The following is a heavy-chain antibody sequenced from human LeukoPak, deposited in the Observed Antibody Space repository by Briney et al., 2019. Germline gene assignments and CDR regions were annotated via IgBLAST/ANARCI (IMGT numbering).Heavy chain of an antibody. CDR3: ARDRVLLWFGESDPDAFDL. CDR2: IYTSGST. J-gene: IGHJ3*01. Sequence: SETLSLTCTVSGGSISSYYWSWIRQPAGKGLEGIGRIYTSGSTNYNPSLKSRVTMSVDTSKNQFSLKLSSVTAADAAVYYCARDRVLLWFGESDPDAFDLWGQGTMVTVSS. CDR1: GGSISSYY. V-gene: IGHV4-4*07. D-gene: IGHD3-10*01.